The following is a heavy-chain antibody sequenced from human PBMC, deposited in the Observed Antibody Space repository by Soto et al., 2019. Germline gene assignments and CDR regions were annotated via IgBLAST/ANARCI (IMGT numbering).Heavy chain of an antibody. CDR2: IYYSGST. CDR3: AISPVNPGRDSSPFFDS. CDR1: GDSITSNSYF. V-gene: IGHV4-39*01. J-gene: IGHJ4*02. Sequence: SETLSLTCTVSGDSITSNSYFWAWIRQSPGKGLEWIGSIYYSGSTYHNPSLKSRVTISVDRSNNQFSLRLNSVTAADTAVYYCAISPVNPGRDSSPFFDSGGQENLVTASS. D-gene: IGHD3-22*01.